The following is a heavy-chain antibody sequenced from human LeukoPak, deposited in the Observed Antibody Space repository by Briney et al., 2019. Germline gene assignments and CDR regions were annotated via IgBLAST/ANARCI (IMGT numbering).Heavy chain of an antibody. CDR2: IYYTGST. CDR1: GDSVSNGNYY. V-gene: IGHV4-61*01. D-gene: IGHD3-10*01. Sequence: SETLSLTCTVSGDSVSNGNYYWSWLRQPPGKALEWIGYIYYTGSTYYNPSLEGRVTISVDTSRNQFSVKLSSVTAADTAVYYCARSQDYYGSGDYWSQGTLVTVSS. J-gene: IGHJ4*02. CDR3: ARSQDYYGSGDY.